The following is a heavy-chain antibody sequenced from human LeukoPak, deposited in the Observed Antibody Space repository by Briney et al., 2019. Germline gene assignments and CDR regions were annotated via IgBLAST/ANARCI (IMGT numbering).Heavy chain of an antibody. Sequence: SETLSLTCTVSGGSISSGDYYWSWIRQPPGKGLEWIGHIYYSGGTYYNPSLKSRVTISVDTSKNQFSLKLGSVTAADTAVYYCARAPYYYDSSGYYSYYYYYYMDVWGKGTTVTVSS. CDR3: ARAPYYYDSSGYYSYYYYYYMDV. D-gene: IGHD3-22*01. CDR1: GGSISSGDYY. V-gene: IGHV4-30-4*08. CDR2: IYYSGGT. J-gene: IGHJ6*03.